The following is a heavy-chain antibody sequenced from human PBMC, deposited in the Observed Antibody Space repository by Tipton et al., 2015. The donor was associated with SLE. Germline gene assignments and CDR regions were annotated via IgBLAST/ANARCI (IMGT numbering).Heavy chain of an antibody. V-gene: IGHV4-59*01. D-gene: IGHD1-26*01. Sequence: TLSLTCTVSGGSISSYYWSWIRQPPGKGLEWIGYIYYSGSTNYNPSLKSRVTLSVGTSKNQFSLKLSSVTAADTAVYYCARGIRIVGATHDAFDIWGQGTMVTVSS. CDR3: ARGIRIVGATHDAFDI. J-gene: IGHJ3*02. CDR2: IYYSGST. CDR1: GGSISSYY.